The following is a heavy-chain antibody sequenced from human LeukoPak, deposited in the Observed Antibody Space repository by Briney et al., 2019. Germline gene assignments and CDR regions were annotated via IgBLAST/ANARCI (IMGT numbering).Heavy chain of an antibody. J-gene: IGHJ6*03. CDR1: GYTFTSYY. CDR3: ARDRNKQWLVRYYYYMDV. V-gene: IGHV1-46*01. D-gene: IGHD6-19*01. Sequence: GASVKVSCKASGYTFTSYYMHWVRQAPGQGLEWMGIINPSGGSTSYAQKFQGRVTMTRDMSTSTVYMELSSLRSEDTAVYYCARDRNKQWLVRYYYYMDVWGKGTTVTVSS. CDR2: INPSGGST.